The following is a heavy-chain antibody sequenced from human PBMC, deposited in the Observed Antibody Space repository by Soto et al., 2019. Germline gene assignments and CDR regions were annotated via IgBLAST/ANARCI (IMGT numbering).Heavy chain of an antibody. Sequence: VGSLRLSCAASGFTFSSYAMSWVRQAPGKGLEWVSGISGSGGSTYYADSVKGRFTISRDNSKNTLYLQTNSLRAEDTAVYYCARDRLKGYSSSWYKDYWGQGTLVTVSS. J-gene: IGHJ4*02. D-gene: IGHD6-13*01. V-gene: IGHV3-23*01. CDR1: GFTFSSYA. CDR2: ISGSGGST. CDR3: ARDRLKGYSSSWYKDY.